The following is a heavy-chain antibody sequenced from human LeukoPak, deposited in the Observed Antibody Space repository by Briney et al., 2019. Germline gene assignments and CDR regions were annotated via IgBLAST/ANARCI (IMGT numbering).Heavy chain of an antibody. D-gene: IGHD4-17*01. J-gene: IGHJ4*02. V-gene: IGHV1-18*04. Sequence: GASVKVSCKASGYTFTKYGVSWVRQAPGQGLEWVGWISGYNGNTNSAQNLQDRVTLTTDTSTTTAYMELRSLRSDDTAVYYCAREGDVYGDYIFTRHFDYWGQGTLVIVAS. CDR1: GYTFTKYG. CDR3: AREGDVYGDYIFTRHFDY. CDR2: ISGYNGNT.